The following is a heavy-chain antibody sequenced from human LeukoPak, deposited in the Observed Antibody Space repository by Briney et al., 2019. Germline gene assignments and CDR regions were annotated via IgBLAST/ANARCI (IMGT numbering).Heavy chain of an antibody. CDR3: ARDRGDYNPYYYYYMDV. CDR1: GFTFSNAW. CDR2: IKSKTDGGTT. V-gene: IGHV3-15*05. D-gene: IGHD4-17*01. J-gene: IGHJ6*03. Sequence: GGSLRLSCAASGFTFSNAWMSWVRQAPGKGLEWVGRIKSKTDGGTTDYAAPVKGRFTISRDDSKNTLYLQMNSPRAEDTALYHCARDRGDYNPYYYYYMDVWGKGTTVTVSS.